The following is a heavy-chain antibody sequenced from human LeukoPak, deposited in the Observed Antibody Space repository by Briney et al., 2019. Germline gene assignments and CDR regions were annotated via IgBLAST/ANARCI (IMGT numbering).Heavy chain of an antibody. CDR3: ARPPYYDILTGGGDAFDI. Sequence: PSETLSLTCTVSGGYISSYYWSWIRQPPGEGLEWIGYVYYTGSTNYNPSLKSRVSISVDTSKNQFSLKLRSVSAADTAVYYCARPPYYDILTGGGDAFDIWGQGTMVTVSS. CDR1: GGYISSYY. J-gene: IGHJ3*02. CDR2: VYYTGST. D-gene: IGHD3-9*01. V-gene: IGHV4-59*01.